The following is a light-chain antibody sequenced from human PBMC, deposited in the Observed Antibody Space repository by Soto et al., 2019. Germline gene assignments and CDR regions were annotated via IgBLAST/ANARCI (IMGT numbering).Light chain of an antibody. CDR2: DVT. Sequence: QSALTQPRSVSGSPGQSVTISCTGTSSDVGGYNYVSWYQHHPGEAPKLIIYDVTKRPSGVPDRFSGSKSGNTASLTISGLQADDEADYYCCSHAGSPRVVFGGGTKLTVL. V-gene: IGLV2-11*01. CDR1: SSDVGGYNY. J-gene: IGLJ2*01. CDR3: CSHAGSPRVV.